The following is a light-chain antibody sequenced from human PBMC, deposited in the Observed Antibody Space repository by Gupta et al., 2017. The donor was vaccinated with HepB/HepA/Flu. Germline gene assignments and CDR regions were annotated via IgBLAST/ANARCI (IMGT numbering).Light chain of an antibody. V-gene: IGKV2-30*01. CDR2: KVS. CDR3: KQGTHWPWT. J-gene: IGKJ1*01. Sequence: DVVMTQSLLSLPVTLGQPASHFCRSSQRRINSDGNTYLNWFQQRPGQAPRRLIYKVSNRDSGVPDRFSGSGSGTDFTLKISRVEAEDVGIYYCKQGTHWPWTFGQGTKVEIK. CDR1: QRRINSDGNTY.